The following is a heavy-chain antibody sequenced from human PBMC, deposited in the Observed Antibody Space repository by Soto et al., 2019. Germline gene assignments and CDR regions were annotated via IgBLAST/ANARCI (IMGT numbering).Heavy chain of an antibody. J-gene: IGHJ6*02. CDR1: GCTFTSYG. Sequence: ASVTVSCKASGCTFTSYGISWVRLAPGHGREGMGWISAYNGNTNYAQEIQGRVTMTTDTSSSTAYMELRRLRSEDTAVYYCARENVVVPAASQPWVYFYGMDVWGQGITVTLSS. CDR2: ISAYNGNT. CDR3: ARENVVVPAASQPWVYFYGMDV. V-gene: IGHV1-18*04. D-gene: IGHD2-2*01.